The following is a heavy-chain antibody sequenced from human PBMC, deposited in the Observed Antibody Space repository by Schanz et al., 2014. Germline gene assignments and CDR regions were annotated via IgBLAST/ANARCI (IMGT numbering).Heavy chain of an antibody. Sequence: QVQLVESGGGVVQPGRSLRLSCAAYGFTLSSYAMHWVRQAPGKGLEWVAVISYDGINKYYADSVKGRFTISRDNSKNTLYLQMNTLRAEDTAGYYCAKGMGYCSGGTCYDDYYYGLDVWGQGTTVTVSS. J-gene: IGHJ6*02. V-gene: IGHV3-30-3*01. CDR2: ISYDGINK. CDR1: GFTLSSYA. D-gene: IGHD2-15*01. CDR3: AKGMGYCSGGTCYDDYYYGLDV.